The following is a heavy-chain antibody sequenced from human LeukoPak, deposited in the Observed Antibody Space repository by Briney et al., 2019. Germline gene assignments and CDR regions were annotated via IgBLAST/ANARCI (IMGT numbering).Heavy chain of an antibody. D-gene: IGHD2-15*01. CDR1: GFTFDDYA. CDR3: ARGRGGSCYSCLVDY. J-gene: IGHJ4*02. CDR2: ISWNSGSI. V-gene: IGHV3-9*01. Sequence: PGGSLRLSCAASGFTFDDYAMHWVRQAPGKGLEWVSGISWNSGSIGYADSVKGRFTISRDNAKNSLYLQMNSLRAEDTALYYCARGRGGSCYSCLVDYWGQGTLVTVSS.